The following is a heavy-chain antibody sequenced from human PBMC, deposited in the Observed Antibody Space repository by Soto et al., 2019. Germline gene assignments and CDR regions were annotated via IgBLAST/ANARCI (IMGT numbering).Heavy chain of an antibody. CDR2: VSLTGDRT. V-gene: IGHV3-23*01. D-gene: IGHD2-8*01. CDR1: RFSFSSYE. J-gene: IGHJ4*02. Sequence: EVQLLESGGGLVQPGGSLRLSCVASRFSFSSYEMSWVRQAAGKGLEWVSRVSLTGDRTNYAGSVKGRFTVSRDNFKKTLYLEMDSLRPEDTAIYYCARGGRYSTPTSCAIDSWGRGTPVTVSS. CDR3: ARGGRYSTPTSCAIDS.